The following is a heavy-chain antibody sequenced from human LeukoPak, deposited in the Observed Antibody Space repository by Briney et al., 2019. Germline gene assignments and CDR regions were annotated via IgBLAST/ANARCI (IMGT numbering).Heavy chain of an antibody. Sequence: ASVKVSCKASGYTFTSYGISWVRQAPGQGLEWMGWISAYNGNTNYAQKLQGRVTMTTDTSTSTAYMELRSLRSDDTAVYYCAREANYYGSGSYFEGTFDYWGQGSLVTVSS. D-gene: IGHD3-10*01. CDR1: GYTFTSYG. J-gene: IGHJ4*02. V-gene: IGHV1-18*01. CDR2: ISAYNGNT. CDR3: AREANYYGSGSYFEGTFDY.